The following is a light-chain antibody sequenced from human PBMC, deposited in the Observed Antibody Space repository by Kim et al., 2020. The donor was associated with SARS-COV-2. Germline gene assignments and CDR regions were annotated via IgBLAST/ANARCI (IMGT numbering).Light chain of an antibody. Sequence: SYELTQPPSVSVAPGKTARITCGGNNIGSKSVHWYQQKPGQAPVLVIYYDSARPSGISERISGSNSGNTASLTISRVEAGDEADYYCQVWDSSSDQYVFGTGTKVTVL. J-gene: IGLJ1*01. CDR3: QVWDSSSDQYV. V-gene: IGLV3-21*04. CDR2: YDS. CDR1: NIGSKS.